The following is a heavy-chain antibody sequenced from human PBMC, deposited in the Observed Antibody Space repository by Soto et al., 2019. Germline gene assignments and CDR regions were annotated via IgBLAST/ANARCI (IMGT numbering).Heavy chain of an antibody. CDR1: GFTVSSTY. D-gene: IGHD2-8*01. CDR3: ARGTNAVFDY. Sequence: EVPLVESGGGLIQPGGSLRLSCAASGFTVSSTYMNWVRQAPGKGLEWVSVIYSGGTTYYADSVKGRFTISRDSSKNTLYLQMNSLRAEDTAMYYCARGTNAVFDYWGQGTLVTVSS. V-gene: IGHV3-53*01. CDR2: IYSGGTT. J-gene: IGHJ4*02.